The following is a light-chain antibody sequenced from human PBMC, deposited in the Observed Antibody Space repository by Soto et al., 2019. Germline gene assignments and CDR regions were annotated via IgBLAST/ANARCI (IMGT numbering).Light chain of an antibody. CDR2: GAS. Sequence: IALTQAPGTLSLSPGERATLSCRACQSVSSSYLAWYQQKPGQAPRLLIYGASSRATGIPDRFGGSGSGTDFTLTISRLEPEDFAVYYCQQYNNWPPWAFGQGTKVDIK. CDR1: QSVSSSY. V-gene: IGKV3-20*01. J-gene: IGKJ1*01. CDR3: QQYNNWPPWA.